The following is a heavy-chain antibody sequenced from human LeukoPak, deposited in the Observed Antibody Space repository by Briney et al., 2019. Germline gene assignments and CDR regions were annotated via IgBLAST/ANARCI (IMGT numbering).Heavy chain of an antibody. CDR1: GVSFSGYY. CDR2: IYYSGST. D-gene: IGHD1-7*01. Sequence: SETLSLTCAVYGVSFSGYYWSWIRQPPGKGLEWIGYIYYSGSTNYSPSLKSRVTISVDTSKNQFSLKLSSVTAADTAVYYCARDRGTGTTPDFDYWGQGTLVTVSS. CDR3: ARDRGTGTTPDFDY. V-gene: IGHV4-59*01. J-gene: IGHJ4*02.